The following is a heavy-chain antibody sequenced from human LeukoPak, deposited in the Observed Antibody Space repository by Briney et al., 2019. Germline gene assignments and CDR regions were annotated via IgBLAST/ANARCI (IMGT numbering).Heavy chain of an antibody. V-gene: IGHV3-48*03. J-gene: IGHJ4*02. CDR1: GFTFSSYE. CDR3: ARTGVWFGELFRFDY. D-gene: IGHD3-10*01. Sequence: GGSLRLSCVASGFTFSSYEMNWVRQAPGWGLEWVSYISRDGSTIYYADSVKGRFTISRDNARNSLYLQMNSLRAEDTALYYCARTGVWFGELFRFDYWGQGTLVTVSS. CDR2: ISRDGSTI.